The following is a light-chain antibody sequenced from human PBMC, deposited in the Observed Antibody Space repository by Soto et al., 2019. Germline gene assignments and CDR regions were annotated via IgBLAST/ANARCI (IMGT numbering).Light chain of an antibody. CDR2: GAS. Sequence: EIVMTQSPATLSVSPGERATLSCRTSQSVSSNLAWYQQKPGQAPRLLLYGASTRATGIPARFSGRGSGTEFALTISSLQSEDFAVYYCQQYNNWPPWTFGQGTKVDIK. V-gene: IGKV3-15*01. J-gene: IGKJ1*01. CDR3: QQYNNWPPWT. CDR1: QSVSSN.